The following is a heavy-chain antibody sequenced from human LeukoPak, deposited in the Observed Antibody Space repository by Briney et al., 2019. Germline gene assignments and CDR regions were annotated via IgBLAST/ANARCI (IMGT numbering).Heavy chain of an antibody. CDR2: ITGNGDAT. CDR3: ARDRQAAAAGFYFQY. CDR1: GFTFGTYA. D-gene: IGHD6-25*01. J-gene: IGHJ1*01. V-gene: IGHV3-23*01. Sequence: GGSLRLSCTASGFTFGTYAMSWIRQAPGKGLERVSAITGNGDATYYADSVRDRFAISRDNSKNTLYLQLNSVRGEDTAVYYCARDRQAAAAGFYFQYWGQGTLVTLSA.